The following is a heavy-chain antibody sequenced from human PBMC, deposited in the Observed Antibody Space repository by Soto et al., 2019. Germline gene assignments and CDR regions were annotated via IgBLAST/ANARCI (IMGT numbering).Heavy chain of an antibody. D-gene: IGHD3-10*01. J-gene: IGHJ6*02. CDR1: GGSISSGGYY. CDR3: ARGGTMVRGVTSMDV. Sequence: TLSLTCTVSGGSISSGGYYWSWIRQHPGKGLEWIGYIYYSGSTYYNPSLKSRVTISVDTSKNQFSLKLSSVTAADTAVYYCARGGTMVRGVTSMDVWGQGTTVTVSS. V-gene: IGHV4-31*03. CDR2: IYYSGST.